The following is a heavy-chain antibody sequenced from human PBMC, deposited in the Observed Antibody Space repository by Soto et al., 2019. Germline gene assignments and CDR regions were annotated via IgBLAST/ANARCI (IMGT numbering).Heavy chain of an antibody. CDR2: IWYDGSNK. CDR1: GFTFSSYG. CDR3: ASTDQRGYGSSTSCFSFDY. Sequence: QVQLVESGGGVVQPGRSLRLSCAASGFTFSSYGMHWVRLAPGKGLERVAVIWYDGSNKYYADSVKGRFTTSRDNSNNTRYLQMHSLRAEDTAVYYCASTDQRGYGSSTSCFSFDYWGQGTLVTVSS. V-gene: IGHV3-33*01. J-gene: IGHJ4*02. D-gene: IGHD2-2*01.